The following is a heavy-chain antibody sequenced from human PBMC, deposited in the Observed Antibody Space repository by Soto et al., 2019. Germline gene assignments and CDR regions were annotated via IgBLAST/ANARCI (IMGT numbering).Heavy chain of an antibody. CDR1: GGSISSFF. J-gene: IGHJ4*02. V-gene: IGHV4-59*01. CDR2: IFYNGNT. Sequence: SETLSLTCSVSGGSISSFFWSWVWQPPGKGLEWIGYIFYNGNTNYNPSFESRVTMSVDTSKNQFSLNLSSVTAADTAVYYCARDRGGSYSHFDYWGQGARVTVSS. CDR3: ARDRGGSYSHFDY. D-gene: IGHD1-26*01.